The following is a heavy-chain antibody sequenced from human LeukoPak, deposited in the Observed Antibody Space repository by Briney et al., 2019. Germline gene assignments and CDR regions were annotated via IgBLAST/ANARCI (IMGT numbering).Heavy chain of an antibody. Sequence: SETLSLTRTVSADSISPYYWHRIRQPPGKGLEWIGYINYSGTTDYNPSLKSRVTISVDTSKKQLFLRLRSMTAADTAVYYCAREYSSFEYWGQGTLVTVSS. CDR2: INYSGTT. CDR3: AREYSSFEY. D-gene: IGHD6-13*01. V-gene: IGHV4-59*01. J-gene: IGHJ4*02. CDR1: ADSISPYY.